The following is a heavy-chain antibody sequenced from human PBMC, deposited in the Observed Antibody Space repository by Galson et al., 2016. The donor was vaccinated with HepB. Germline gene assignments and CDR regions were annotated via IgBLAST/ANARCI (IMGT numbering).Heavy chain of an antibody. CDR1: GYTFTRTD. Sequence: SVKVSCKASGYTFTRTDINWVRQVTGQGLEWMGWMTPNSGKTGYSQKFQDRITMTMNASMSTAYMELRSLRSDDTAVYYCTRGEFDYWGQGTLVTVSS. V-gene: IGHV1-8*01. CDR2: MTPNSGKT. J-gene: IGHJ4*02. CDR3: TRGEFDY.